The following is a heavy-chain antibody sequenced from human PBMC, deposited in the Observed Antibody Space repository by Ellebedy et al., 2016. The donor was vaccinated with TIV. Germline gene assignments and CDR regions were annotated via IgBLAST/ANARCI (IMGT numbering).Heavy chain of an antibody. CDR1: GFTFSTYA. V-gene: IGHV3-23*01. J-gene: IGHJ3*02. Sequence: PGGSLRLSCAASGFTFSTYAMTWVRQAPGKGLEWVSTISGSGGRTYYADSVNGRLTISRDNSKNTLHLQMNSLRAEDTAVYYCTKDKGLVAFDIWGQGTMVTVSS. CDR2: ISGSGGRT. D-gene: IGHD5-12*01. CDR3: TKDKGLVAFDI.